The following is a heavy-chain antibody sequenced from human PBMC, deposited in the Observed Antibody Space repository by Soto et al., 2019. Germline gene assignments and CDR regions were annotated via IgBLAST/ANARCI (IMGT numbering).Heavy chain of an antibody. V-gene: IGHV3-23*01. CDR2: ISGSGGST. Sequence: GGSLSLSCAASGFTFSSYAMSWVRQAPGKGLEWVSAISGSGGSTYYAESVKGRFTISRDNSKNTLYLQMNSLRAEDTAVYYCAKVGGSGSYRYYYYMDVWGKGTTVTVSS. J-gene: IGHJ6*03. CDR3: AKVGGSGSYRYYYYMDV. CDR1: GFTFSSYA. D-gene: IGHD3-10*01.